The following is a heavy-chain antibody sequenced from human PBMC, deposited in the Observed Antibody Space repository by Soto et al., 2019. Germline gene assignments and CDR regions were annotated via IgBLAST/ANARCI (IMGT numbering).Heavy chain of an antibody. Sequence: GSLRLSCAASGFTFSGYWMSWVRQAPGKGLEWVANIKQDGSEKYYVDSVKGRFTISRDNAKNSLYLQMNSLRAEDTAVYYCAREGGSNGYSYGDSDYWGQGP. V-gene: IGHV3-7*05. CDR2: IKQDGSEK. CDR1: GFTFSGYW. D-gene: IGHD5-18*01. CDR3: AREGGSNGYSYGDSDY. J-gene: IGHJ4*02.